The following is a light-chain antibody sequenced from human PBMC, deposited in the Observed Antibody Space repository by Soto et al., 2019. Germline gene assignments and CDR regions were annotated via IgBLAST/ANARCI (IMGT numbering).Light chain of an antibody. CDR3: QQRSNRWT. V-gene: IGKV3-11*01. Sequence: EIVLTHSPATLSLSPGERATLSCRVSQSVSSYLAWYQQKRGQAPRLLIYDASNRATGIPARFSGSGSGTDFTLTISSVESEDFAVDYCQQRSNRWTFGQGTKVEIK. CDR2: DAS. CDR1: QSVSSY. J-gene: IGKJ1*01.